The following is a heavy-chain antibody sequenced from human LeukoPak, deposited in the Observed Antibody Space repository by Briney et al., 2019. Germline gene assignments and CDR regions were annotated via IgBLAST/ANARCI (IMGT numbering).Heavy chain of an antibody. Sequence: SETLSLTCTVSGGSISSSSYYWGWIRQPPGKGLEWIGSIYYSGSPYYNPSLKSRVTISVDTSKKQFSLKLSSVTAADTAVYYCARDGPMTTVTPRLFDIWGQGTMVTVSS. CDR2: IYYSGSP. J-gene: IGHJ3*02. V-gene: IGHV4-39*07. CDR1: GGSISSSSYY. D-gene: IGHD4-17*01. CDR3: ARDGPMTTVTPRLFDI.